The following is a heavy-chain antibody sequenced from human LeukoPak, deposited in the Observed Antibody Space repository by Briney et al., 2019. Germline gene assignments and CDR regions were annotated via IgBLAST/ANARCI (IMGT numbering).Heavy chain of an antibody. J-gene: IGHJ4*02. V-gene: IGHV4-34*01. CDR1: GGSFSGYY. CDR3: VTGGSSWNEY. Sequence: RPSETLSLTCAVYGGSFSGYYWSWIRQPPGKGLEWIGEINHSGSTNYNPSLKSRVTISVDKSKNQFSLNLYSVTAADTAVYFCVTGGSSWNEYWGQGTLVTVSS. CDR2: INHSGST. D-gene: IGHD6-13*01.